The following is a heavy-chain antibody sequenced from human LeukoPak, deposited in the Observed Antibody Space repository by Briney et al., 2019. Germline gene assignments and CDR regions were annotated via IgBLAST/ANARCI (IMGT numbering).Heavy chain of an antibody. J-gene: IGHJ4*02. D-gene: IGHD3-10*01. V-gene: IGHV3-21*01. CDR1: GFTFSSYS. CDR3: ARDTVLWFGEIDY. CDR2: SSSSSSYI. Sequence: GGSLRLSCAASGFTFSSYSMNWVRQAPGKGLEWVSSSSSSSSYIYYADSVKGRFTISRDNAKNSLYLQMNSLRAEDTAVYYCARDTVLWFGEIDYWGQGTLVTVSS.